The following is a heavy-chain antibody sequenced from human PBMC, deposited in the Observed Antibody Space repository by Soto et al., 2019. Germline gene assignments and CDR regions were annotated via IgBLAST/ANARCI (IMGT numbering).Heavy chain of an antibody. V-gene: IGHV3-23*01. CDR1: GFTFSNYA. CDR2: ISGSGGST. J-gene: IGHJ4*02. D-gene: IGHD6-13*01. CDR3: AKDQGSSWYEIDS. Sequence: GGSLRLSCAASGFTFSNYAVTWVRQAPGKGLEWVSTISGSGGSTYYADSVKGRFTISRDNSKNTLYLQMNSLRAEDTAVYYCAKDQGSSWYEIDSWGQGTLVTVS.